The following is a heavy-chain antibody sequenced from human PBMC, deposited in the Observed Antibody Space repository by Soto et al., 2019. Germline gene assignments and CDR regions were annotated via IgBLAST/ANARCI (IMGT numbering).Heavy chain of an antibody. CDR2: IYYSGST. CDR1: GGSISSYY. V-gene: IGHV4-59*01. Sequence: SETLSLTCTVSGGSISSYYWSWIRQPPGKGLEWIGYIYYSGSTNYNPSLKSRVTISVDTSKNQFSLKLSSVTAADTAVYYCASIVGATGYWGQGTLVTVSS. CDR3: ASIVGATGY. J-gene: IGHJ4*02. D-gene: IGHD1-26*01.